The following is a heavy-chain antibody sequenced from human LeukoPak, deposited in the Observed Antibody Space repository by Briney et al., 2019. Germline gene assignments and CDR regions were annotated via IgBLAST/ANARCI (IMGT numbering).Heavy chain of an antibody. V-gene: IGHV4-39*01. D-gene: IGHD3-10*01. CDR2: IYYSGTT. CDR1: GGSISSSHYY. Sequence: PSETLSLTCSVSGGSISSSHYYWGWIRQPLGKGLEWIGTIYYSGTTYYNPSLESRVTISEDTSKNQFSLTLRSVTAADTAVYYCARQISDYYYYYIDVWGKGTTVTVSS. CDR3: ARQISDYYYYYIDV. J-gene: IGHJ6*03.